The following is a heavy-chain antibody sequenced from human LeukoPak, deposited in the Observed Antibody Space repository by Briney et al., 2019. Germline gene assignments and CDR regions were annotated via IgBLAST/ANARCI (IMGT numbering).Heavy chain of an antibody. CDR3: ARLGDSSGYYAFDY. V-gene: IGHV4-4*07. CDR1: GGSISSYY. Sequence: SETLSLTCTVSGGSISSYYWSWIRQPAGKGLEWIGRIYTSGSTNYNPSLKSRVTISVDKSKNQFSLKLSSVTAADTAVYYCARLGDSSGYYAFDYWGQGTLVTVSS. CDR2: IYTSGST. D-gene: IGHD3-22*01. J-gene: IGHJ4*02.